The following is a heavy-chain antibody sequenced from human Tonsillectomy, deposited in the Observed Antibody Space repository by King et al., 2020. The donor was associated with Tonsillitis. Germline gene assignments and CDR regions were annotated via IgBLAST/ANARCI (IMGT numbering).Heavy chain of an antibody. Sequence: VQLVESGGGLVQPGKSLRLSCAASGFTFDNYAMHWVRQAPGKGLEWVAGISWNSGSTDYADSVKGRFTISRDNSKNSLYLQLNSLRTEDTALYYCAKDTEAGGTAPLDCGGQGPPVTVSS. V-gene: IGHV3-9*01. D-gene: IGHD3-9*01. CDR2: ISWNSGST. CDR3: AKDTEAGGTAPLDC. J-gene: IGHJ4*02. CDR1: GFTFDNYA.